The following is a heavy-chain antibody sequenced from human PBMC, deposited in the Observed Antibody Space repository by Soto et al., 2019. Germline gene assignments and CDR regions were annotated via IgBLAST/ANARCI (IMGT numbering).Heavy chain of an antibody. CDR1: GGSFNSFP. J-gene: IGHJ4*02. CDR3: TKHKKWRAEEWARDY. Sequence: QVRLVQSGTEVKKPGSSVKVSCKVSGGSFNSFPISWVRQAPGQGPQWMGGIVLVFGIAYYANEFLGRVTSTADRSTTTSYMEVSSLRSEDTAVYNCTKHKKWRAEEWARDYWGQGTLVMVSS. V-gene: IGHV1-69*17. CDR2: IVLVFGIA. D-gene: IGHD2-21*01.